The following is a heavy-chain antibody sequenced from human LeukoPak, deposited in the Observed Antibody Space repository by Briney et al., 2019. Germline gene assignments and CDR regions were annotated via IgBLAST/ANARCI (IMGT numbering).Heavy chain of an antibody. CDR2: ISSSGSTI. CDR1: GFTFNSYE. CDR3: ARDLATVNQWL. Sequence: PGGSLRLSCAASGFTFNSYEMNWVRQAPGKGLEWVSYISSSGSTIYYADSVKGRFTISRDNAKNSLYLQMNSLRAEDTAVYYCARDLATVNQWLGGEGTMVTVSS. V-gene: IGHV3-48*03. D-gene: IGHD6-19*01. J-gene: IGHJ3*01.